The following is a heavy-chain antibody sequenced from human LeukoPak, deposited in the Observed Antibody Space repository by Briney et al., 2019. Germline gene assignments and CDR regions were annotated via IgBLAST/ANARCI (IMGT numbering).Heavy chain of an antibody. CDR3: ARDRDRATIGIITLNY. V-gene: IGHV1-18*01. CDR2: ISAYNGNT. D-gene: IGHD5-12*01. Sequence: ASVKVSCKASGYTFTSYGISWVRQAPGQGLEWMGWISAYNGNTNYAQKLQGGVTMTTDTSTSTAYMELRSLRSDDTAVYYCARDRDRATIGIITLNYWGQGTLVTVSS. J-gene: IGHJ4*02. CDR1: GYTFTSYG.